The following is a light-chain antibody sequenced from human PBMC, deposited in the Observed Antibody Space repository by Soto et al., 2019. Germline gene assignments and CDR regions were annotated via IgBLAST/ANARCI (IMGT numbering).Light chain of an antibody. CDR1: QSVTSSN. V-gene: IGKV3-20*01. CDR3: QQYGSSPRT. CDR2: GAS. J-gene: IGKJ1*01. Sequence: EIVLTKAPGTLSLSPWERATLSCRASQSVTSSNLAWYQQRPGQAPRLLIYGASSRATGIPDRFSGSGSGTDFTLTINRLEPKDFAFYYCQQYGSSPRTFGQGTK.